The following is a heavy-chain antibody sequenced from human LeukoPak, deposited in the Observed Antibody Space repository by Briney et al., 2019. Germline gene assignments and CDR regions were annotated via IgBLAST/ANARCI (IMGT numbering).Heavy chain of an antibody. CDR3: ARGFRAGVGRRNAFDI. V-gene: IGHV3-30-3*01. CDR1: GFTFSSYA. J-gene: IGHJ3*02. Sequence: GRSLRLSCAASGFTFSSYAMHWVRQAPGKGLEWVAVISYDGSNKYYADSVKGRFTISRDNSKNTLYLQMNSLRAEDTAVYYCARGFRAGVGRRNAFDIWGQGTMVTVSS. CDR2: ISYDGSNK. D-gene: IGHD2-15*01.